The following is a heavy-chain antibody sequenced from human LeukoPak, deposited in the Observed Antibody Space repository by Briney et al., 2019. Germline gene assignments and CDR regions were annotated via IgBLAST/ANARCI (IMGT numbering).Heavy chain of an antibody. CDR1: GYTFSDYN. J-gene: IGHJ4*02. CDR3: ARGPIPYYDFWSGSQSLPYFDY. Sequence: ASVKVSCKASGYTFSDYNMHWVRQAPGQGLEWMGWINPNSGGTNYAQKFQGRVTMTRDTSISTAYMELSRLRSDDTAVYYCARGPIPYYDFWSGSQSLPYFDYWGQGTLVTVSS. V-gene: IGHV1-2*02. D-gene: IGHD3-3*01. CDR2: INPNSGGT.